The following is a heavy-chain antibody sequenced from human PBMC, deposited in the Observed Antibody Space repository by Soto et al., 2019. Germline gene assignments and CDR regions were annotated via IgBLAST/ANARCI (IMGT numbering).Heavy chain of an antibody. CDR3: ARPSYFSTSSGSWFDP. CDR2: INNDGSDT. D-gene: IGHD6-6*01. CDR1: GFTFSSYW. J-gene: IGHJ5*02. V-gene: IGHV3-74*01. Sequence: GESLKISCTASGFTFSSYWMHWVRQPPGKGLMWVSRINNDGSDTTYADSVKGRFTISRDNANNTLYLQMNSLRADDTAVYYCARPSYFSTSSGSWFDPWGPGTLVTVSS.